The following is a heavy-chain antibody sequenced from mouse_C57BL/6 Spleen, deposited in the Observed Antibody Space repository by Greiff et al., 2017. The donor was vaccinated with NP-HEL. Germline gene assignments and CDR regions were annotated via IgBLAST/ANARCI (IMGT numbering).Heavy chain of an antibody. CDR3: VRAYGSSSPYYFDY. V-gene: IGHV10-3*01. Sequence: EVNLVESGGGLVQPKGSLKLSCAASGFTFNTYAMHWVRQAPGKGLEWVARIRSKSSNYATYYADSVKDRFTISRDDSQSMLYLQMNNLKTEDTAMYYCVRAYGSSSPYYFDYWGQGTTLTVSS. CDR2: IRSKSSNYAT. D-gene: IGHD1-1*01. J-gene: IGHJ2*01. CDR1: GFTFNTYA.